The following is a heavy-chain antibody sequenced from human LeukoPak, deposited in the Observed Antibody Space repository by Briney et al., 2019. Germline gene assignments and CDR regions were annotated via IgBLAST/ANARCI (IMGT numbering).Heavy chain of an antibody. CDR2: IYYSGST. D-gene: IGHD3-3*01. CDR1: GGSISSYY. CDR3: ARVPPYYDFWSGYYTPIYFDY. V-gene: IGHV4-59*01. J-gene: IGHJ4*02. Sequence: SETLSLTCTVPGGSISSYYWSWIRQPPGKGLEWIGYIYYSGSTNYNPSLKSRVTISVDTSKNQFSLKLSSVTAADTAVYYCARVPPYYDFWSGYYTPIYFDYWGQGTLVTVSS.